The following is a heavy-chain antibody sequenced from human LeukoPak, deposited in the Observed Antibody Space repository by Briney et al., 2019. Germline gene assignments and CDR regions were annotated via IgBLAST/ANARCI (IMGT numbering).Heavy chain of an antibody. V-gene: IGHV4-61*08. Sequence: SETLSLTCTVSGGSISSGGYYWSWIRQPPGKGLEWIGYMYYSGSTNYNPSLKSRVTMSVDTSKNRFSLNLSSVTAADTAVYYCARVRTDGSGYYADYWGQGTLVTVSS. J-gene: IGHJ4*02. CDR1: GGSISSGGYY. D-gene: IGHD3-22*01. CDR3: ARVRTDGSGYYADY. CDR2: MYYSGST.